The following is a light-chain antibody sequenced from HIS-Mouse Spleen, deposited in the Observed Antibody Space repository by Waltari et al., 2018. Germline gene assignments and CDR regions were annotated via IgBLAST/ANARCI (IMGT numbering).Light chain of an antibody. CDR1: SREVGSYNL. CDR3: CSYAGSSTWV. Sequence: QSALTQPASVSGSPGQSITISCPGTSREVGSYNLVPWYQQHPGKAPKLMIYEGSKRPSGVSNRFSGSKSGNTASLTISGLQAEDEADYYCCSYAGSSTWVFGGGTKLTVL. CDR2: EGS. J-gene: IGLJ3*02. V-gene: IGLV2-23*01.